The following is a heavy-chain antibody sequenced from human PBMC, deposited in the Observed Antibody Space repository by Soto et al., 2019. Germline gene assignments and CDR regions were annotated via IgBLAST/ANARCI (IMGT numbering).Heavy chain of an antibody. CDR2: ISGSGGST. V-gene: IGHV3-23*01. D-gene: IGHD3-22*01. Sequence: VGSLRLSGAASGFTFSSYAMSWVRQAPGKGLEWVSAISGSGGSTYYADSVKGRFTISRDNSKNTLYLQMNSLRAEDTAVYYCAKNPITMIVGPWFDPWGQGTLVTVSS. CDR3: AKNPITMIVGPWFDP. J-gene: IGHJ5*02. CDR1: GFTFSSYA.